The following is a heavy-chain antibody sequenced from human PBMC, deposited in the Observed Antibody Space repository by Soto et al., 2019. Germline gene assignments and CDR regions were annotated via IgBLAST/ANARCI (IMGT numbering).Heavy chain of an antibody. J-gene: IGHJ4*02. CDR3: ARGGYSGYVWVLRPYWFDY. D-gene: IGHD5-12*01. V-gene: IGHV4-34*04. Sequence: SETLSLTCAVYGGSFRGYYWSWIRKPPGKGLGWIGEINISESTNTNPSLKSRATISVDASKDQSSQKLCSVTAAAAAVYYWARGGYSGYVWVLRPYWFDYWGQGTLVTVSS. CDR1: GGSFRGYY. CDR2: INISEST.